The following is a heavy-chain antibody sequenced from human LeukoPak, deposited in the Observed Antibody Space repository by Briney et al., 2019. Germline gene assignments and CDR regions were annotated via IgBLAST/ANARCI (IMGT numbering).Heavy chain of an antibody. CDR1: GGSISSGGYY. Sequence: SQTLSLTCTVSGGSISSGGYYWSWIRQHPGKGLEWIGYIYYSGSTYYNPSLKSRVTISVDTSKNQFSLKLSSVTAADTAVYYCAKAIPRTTVTTTLNYWGQGTLVTVSS. D-gene: IGHD4-17*01. V-gene: IGHV4-31*03. J-gene: IGHJ4*02. CDR3: AKAIPRTTVTTTLNY. CDR2: IYYSGST.